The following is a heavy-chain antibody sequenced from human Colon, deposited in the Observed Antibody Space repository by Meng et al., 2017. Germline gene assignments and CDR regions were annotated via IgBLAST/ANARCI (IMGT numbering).Heavy chain of an antibody. D-gene: IGHD2-2*01. CDR1: GGSISSGGYY. Sequence: LRLSCTVSGGSISSGGYYWSWIRQHPGKGLEWIGYIYYSGSTYYNPSLKSRVTISVDTSKNQFSLKLSSVTAADTAVYYCARSTGALRDAFDIWGQGTMVTVSS. CDR2: IYYSGST. J-gene: IGHJ3*02. CDR3: ARSTGALRDAFDI. V-gene: IGHV4-31*03.